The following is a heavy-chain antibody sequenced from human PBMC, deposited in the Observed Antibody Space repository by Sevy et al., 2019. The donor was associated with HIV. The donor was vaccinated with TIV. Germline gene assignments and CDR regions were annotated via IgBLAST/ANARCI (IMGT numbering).Heavy chain of an antibody. CDR1: GDSINNGDYY. D-gene: IGHD4-4*01. J-gene: IGHJ5*02. CDR2: IYYTGTT. V-gene: IGHV4-31*03. CDR3: VTTTVTTLSSARNNWFDP. Sequence: SETLSLTCTVSGDSINNGDYYWSWIRQHPGKGLQWIGKIYYTGTTYYNPSLKSRLRISVERSENTLSLSLRSVTAADTAVYYWVTTTVTTLSSARNNWFDPWGQGTLVTVSS.